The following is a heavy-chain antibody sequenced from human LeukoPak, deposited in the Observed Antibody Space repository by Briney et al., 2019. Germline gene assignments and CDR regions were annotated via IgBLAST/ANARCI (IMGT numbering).Heavy chain of an antibody. CDR3: ARAYSSSWYDF. CDR2: ISSSDSGGST. D-gene: IGHD6-13*01. V-gene: IGHV3-23*01. Sequence: LPGGSLRLSCAASGFTFSSYAMSWVRQAPGKGLEWVSGISSSDSGGSTYYADSVKGRFTISRDNSKNTLYLQINSVRAEDTAVYYCARAYSSSWYDFWGQGTLVTVSS. J-gene: IGHJ5*01. CDR1: GFTFSSYA.